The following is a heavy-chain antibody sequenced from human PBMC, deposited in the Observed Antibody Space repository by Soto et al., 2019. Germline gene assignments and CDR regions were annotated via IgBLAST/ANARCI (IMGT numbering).Heavy chain of an antibody. V-gene: IGHV2-5*02. CDR2: IYWDDDK. CDR3: ALRHVLEHCSVGGCFYPVCFDY. D-gene: IGHD2-15*01. Sequence: QITLKESGPTLVKPTQTLTLTCTFSGFSLNTSGVGVGWIRQPPGTALEWLALIYWDDDKRYSPSLKSRLTVNKDTSKNRLVLTMTNMDPVGTATYYCALRHVLEHCSVGGCFYPVCFDYWGQGTLVTVSS. J-gene: IGHJ4*02. CDR1: GFSLNTSGVG.